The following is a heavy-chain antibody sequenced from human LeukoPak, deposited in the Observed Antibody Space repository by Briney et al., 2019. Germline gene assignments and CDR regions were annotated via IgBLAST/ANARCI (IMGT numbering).Heavy chain of an antibody. D-gene: IGHD5-24*01. V-gene: IGHV3-7*01. Sequence: PGGSLRLSCAASGFTFSQYWMSWVRQAPGKGLEWVANIQQGGSAKYYMDSVKGRFTISRDDAKSSLYLQMNSLRAEDTAVYFCARIRGDGSTFEYWGQGTLVTVSS. CDR3: ARIRGDGSTFEY. CDR1: GFTFSQYW. J-gene: IGHJ4*02. CDR2: IQQGGSAK.